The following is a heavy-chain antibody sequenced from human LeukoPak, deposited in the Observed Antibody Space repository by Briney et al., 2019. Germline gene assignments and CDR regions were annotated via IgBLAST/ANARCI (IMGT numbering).Heavy chain of an antibody. D-gene: IGHD6-13*01. V-gene: IGHV3-21*04. J-gene: IGHJ4*02. CDR3: TRLSPYSSRYRDY. Sequence: GGSLRLSCAASGFTFSSYSMNWVRQAPGKGLEWVSSISSSSSYIYYADSVKGRFTISRDNAKNSLYLQMNSLKTEDTAVYYCTRLSPYSSRYRDYWGQGTLVTVSS. CDR1: GFTFSSYS. CDR2: ISSSSSYI.